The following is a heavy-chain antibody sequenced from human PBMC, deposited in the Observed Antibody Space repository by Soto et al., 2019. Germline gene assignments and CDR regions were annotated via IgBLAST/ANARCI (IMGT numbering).Heavy chain of an antibody. V-gene: IGHV3-7*04. Sequence: EAQLVESGGGLVQPGGSLRLSCAASGFTFSSYWMNWVRQAPGKGLEWVANIKEDGSEKYHVDSEKGRFTISRDNAKNSLYLQMNNLRVEDTSVYYCARSFRQTVGKQWSYYGMDVWGQGTTVTVSS. CDR3: ARSFRQTVGKQWSYYGMDV. D-gene: IGHD6-19*01. CDR2: IKEDGSEK. CDR1: GFTFSSYW. J-gene: IGHJ6*02.